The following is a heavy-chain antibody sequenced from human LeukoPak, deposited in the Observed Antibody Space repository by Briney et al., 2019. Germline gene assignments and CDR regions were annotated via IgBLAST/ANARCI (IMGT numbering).Heavy chain of an antibody. CDR2: ISGSSNK. V-gene: IGHV3-21*01. Sequence: GGSLRLSCAASGFIFSSNSMNWVRQAPGKGLEWVASISGSSNKYYADSVQGRFTISRDNAKNSLYLQMGSLRAEDTAVYYCAGPPSTSAWSNSVDDWGQGTLVTVSS. CDR3: AGPPSTSAWSNSVDD. CDR1: GFIFSSNS. J-gene: IGHJ4*02. D-gene: IGHD6-19*01.